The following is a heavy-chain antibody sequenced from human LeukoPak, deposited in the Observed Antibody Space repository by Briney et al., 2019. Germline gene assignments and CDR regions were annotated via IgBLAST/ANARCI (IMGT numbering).Heavy chain of an antibody. CDR3: AGDFERIAVPSL. V-gene: IGHV4-34*01. J-gene: IGHJ4*02. Sequence: SETLSLTCTVYGGSFSDSYWTWIRQPPGKGLEWIGEINRSGITAYNPSLKSRVTMSVDRSKNQFSLKLTSVTAADTAVYYCAGDFERIAVPSLWGQGTPVTVSS. CDR1: GGSFSDSY. CDR2: INRSGIT. D-gene: IGHD6-19*01.